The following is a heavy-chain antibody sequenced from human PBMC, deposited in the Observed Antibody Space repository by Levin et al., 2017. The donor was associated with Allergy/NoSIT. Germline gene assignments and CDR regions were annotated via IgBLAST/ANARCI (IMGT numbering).Heavy chain of an antibody. CDR3: ARVSLGHFDY. CDR1: GFTFSSYS. Sequence: GESLKISCAASGFTFSSYSMNWVRQAPGKGLEWVSYISSSSSTIYYADSVKGRFTISRDNAKNSLYLQMNSLRDEDTAVYYCARVSLGHFDYWGQGTLVTVSS. J-gene: IGHJ4*02. D-gene: IGHD6-6*01. CDR2: ISSSSSTI. V-gene: IGHV3-48*02.